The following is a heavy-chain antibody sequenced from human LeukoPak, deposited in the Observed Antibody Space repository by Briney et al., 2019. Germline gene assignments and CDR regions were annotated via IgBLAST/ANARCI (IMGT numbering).Heavy chain of an antibody. J-gene: IGHJ6*03. CDR3: ARASLRYYYYMDV. V-gene: IGHV4-4*07. D-gene: IGHD4-17*01. CDR1: GGSISSYY. Sequence: KPSXTXSLTCTVSGGSISSYYWSWVRQPAGKGLEWIGRIYTSGSTNYNPSLKSRVTMSVDTSKNQFSLKLSSVTAADTAVYYCARASLRYYYYMDVWGKGTTVTVSS. CDR2: IYTSGST.